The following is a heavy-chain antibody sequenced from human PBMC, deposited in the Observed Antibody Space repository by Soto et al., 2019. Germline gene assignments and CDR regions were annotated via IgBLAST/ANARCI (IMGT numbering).Heavy chain of an antibody. J-gene: IGHJ6*02. D-gene: IGHD6-19*01. CDR3: AKAGGGSGRDYGMDV. CDR2: IKSKTDGGTT. V-gene: IGHV3-15*07. Sequence: GGSLRLSCAASGFTFSNAWMNWVRQAPGKGLEWVGRIKSKTDGGTTDYAAPVKGRFTISRDDSKNTLYLQMNSLKTEDTAVYYCAKAGGGSGRDYGMDVWGQGTTVTVSS. CDR1: GFTFSNAW.